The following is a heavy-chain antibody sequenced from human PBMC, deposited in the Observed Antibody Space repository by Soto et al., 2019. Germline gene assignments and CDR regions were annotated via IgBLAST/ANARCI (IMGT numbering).Heavy chain of an antibody. CDR3: AKDRADSRGGWYYFDY. CDR2: ISWDGGST. J-gene: IGHJ4*02. V-gene: IGHV3-43*01. Sequence: EVQLVESGGVVVQPGGSLRLSCAASGFTFDDYTMHWVRQAPGKGLEWVSLISWDGGSTYYADSVKGRFTISRDNSKNSLYLQMNSLRTEDTALYYCAKDRADSRGGWYYFDYWGQGTLVTVSS. D-gene: IGHD6-19*01. CDR1: GFTFDDYT.